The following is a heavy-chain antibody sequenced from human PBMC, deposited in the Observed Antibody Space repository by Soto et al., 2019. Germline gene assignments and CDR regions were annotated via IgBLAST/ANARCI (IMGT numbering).Heavy chain of an antibody. Sequence: QVQLVQSGAEEKKPGASVKVSCKASGYTFTSYAMHWVRQAPGQRLEWMGWINAGNGNTKYSQKFQGRVTITRDTSASTAYMELSSLRSEDTAVYYCAREDSITIFGVVIMWGQGMDVWGQGTTVTVSS. CDR3: AREDSITIFGVVIMWGQGMDV. J-gene: IGHJ6*02. D-gene: IGHD3-3*01. CDR2: INAGNGNT. CDR1: GYTFTSYA. V-gene: IGHV1-3*05.